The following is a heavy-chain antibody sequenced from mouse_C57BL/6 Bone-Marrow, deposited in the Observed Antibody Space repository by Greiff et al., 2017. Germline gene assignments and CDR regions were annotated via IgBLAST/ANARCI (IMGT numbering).Heavy chain of an antibody. D-gene: IGHD2-2*01. Sequence: EVQGVESGGGLVQPKGSLKLSCAASGFSFNTYAMNWVRQAPGKGLEWVARIRSKSNNYATYYADSVKDRFTISRDDSESMLYLQMNNLKTEDTAMYYCVKGYDVWFAYWGQGTLVTVSA. V-gene: IGHV10-1*01. CDR1: GFSFNTYA. CDR3: VKGYDVWFAY. J-gene: IGHJ3*01. CDR2: IRSKSNNYAT.